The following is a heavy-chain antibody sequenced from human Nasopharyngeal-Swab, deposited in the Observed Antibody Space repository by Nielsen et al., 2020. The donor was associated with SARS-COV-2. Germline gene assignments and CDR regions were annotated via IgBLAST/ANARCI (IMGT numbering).Heavy chain of an antibody. CDR1: GFSFTSYW. V-gene: IGHV5-51*01. CDR3: ARHGELATINY. J-gene: IGHJ4*02. D-gene: IGHD5-24*01. Sequence: GESLKISCKASGFSFTSYWIGWVRQMPGKGLEWMAIMYPGDSDSRYTPSVQGQVTISADNSNSTAYLQMGSLKASDSAIYYCARHGELATINYWGQGTLVTVSS. CDR2: MYPGDSDS.